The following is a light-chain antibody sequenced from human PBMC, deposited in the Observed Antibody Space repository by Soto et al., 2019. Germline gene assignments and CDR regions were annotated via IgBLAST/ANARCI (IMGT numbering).Light chain of an antibody. V-gene: IGKV3D-11*03. CDR3: HQHGSSSWT. J-gene: IGKJ1*01. CDR1: QSVSSN. Sequence: ESVFSQSPRTRSLSQEERATLSCRASQSVSSNLAWYQQKPGQAPRLLIYDVSNRATGIPARFSGSGSGTDFTLTISSLEPEDFAVYYCHQHGSSSWTFGQGSKVDVK. CDR2: DVS.